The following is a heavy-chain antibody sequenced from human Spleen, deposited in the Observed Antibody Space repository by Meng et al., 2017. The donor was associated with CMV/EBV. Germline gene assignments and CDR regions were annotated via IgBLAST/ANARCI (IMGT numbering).Heavy chain of an antibody. CDR1: GYSISSGYY. CDR3: ARDLLLGTFDY. Sequence: SETLSLTCTVSGYSISSGYYWGWIRQPPGKGLEWIGSIYHSGSTYYNPSLKSRVTISVDTSKNQFSLKLSSVTAADTAVYYCARDLLLGTFDYWGQGTLVTVSS. CDR2: IYHSGST. J-gene: IGHJ4*02. D-gene: IGHD1-14*01. V-gene: IGHV4-38-2*02.